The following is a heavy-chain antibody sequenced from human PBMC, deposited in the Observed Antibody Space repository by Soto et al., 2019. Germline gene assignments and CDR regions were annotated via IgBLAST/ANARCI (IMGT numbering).Heavy chain of an antibody. D-gene: IGHD3-9*01. Sequence: PGGSLRLSCAASGFTFSSYAMSWVRQAPGKGLEWVSAISGSGGSTYYADSVKGRFTISRDNSKNTLYLQMNSLRAEDTAVYYCAKELVLRYFDWLPHPAFDYWGQRTLVTVSS. CDR2: ISGSGGST. J-gene: IGHJ4*02. CDR1: GFTFSSYA. V-gene: IGHV3-23*01. CDR3: AKELVLRYFDWLPHPAFDY.